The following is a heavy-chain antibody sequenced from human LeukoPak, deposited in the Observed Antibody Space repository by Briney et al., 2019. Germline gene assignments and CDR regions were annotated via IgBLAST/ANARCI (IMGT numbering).Heavy chain of an antibody. CDR2: INPNSGGT. J-gene: IGHJ4*02. Sequence: ASVKVSCKASGYTFTGYYMHWVRQAPGQGLEWMGWINPNSGGTNYAQKFQGRVTMTRDTSISTAYMELSRLRSDDTAVYYCARGDYYDISTGYHFDYWGQGTLVTVSS. CDR1: GYTFTGYY. CDR3: ARGDYYDISTGYHFDY. D-gene: IGHD3-9*01. V-gene: IGHV1-2*02.